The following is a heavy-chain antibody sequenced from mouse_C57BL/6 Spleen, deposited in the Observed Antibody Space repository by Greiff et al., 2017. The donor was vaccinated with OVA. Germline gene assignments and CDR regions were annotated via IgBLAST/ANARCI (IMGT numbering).Heavy chain of an antibody. V-gene: IGHV2-9-1*01. D-gene: IGHD1-1*01. J-gene: IGHJ1*03. CDR2: IWTGGGT. Sequence: VKLMESGPGLVAPSQSLSITCTVSGFSLTSYAISWVRQPPGKGLEWLGVIWTGGGTNYNSALKSRLSISKDNSKSQVFLKMNSLQTDDTARYYCARTYYYGSSYWYFDVWGTGTTVTVSS. CDR3: ARTYYYGSSYWYFDV. CDR1: GFSLTSYA.